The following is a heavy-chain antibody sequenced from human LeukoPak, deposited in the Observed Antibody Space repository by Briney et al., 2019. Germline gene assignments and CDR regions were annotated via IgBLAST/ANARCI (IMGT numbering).Heavy chain of an antibody. Sequence: GGSLRLSCAASGFTFSSYAMSWVRRAPGKGLEWVSAISGSGGSTYYADSVKGRFTISRDNSKNTLYLQMNSLRAEDTAVYYCAKDVVDSSSWYSSWFDPWGQGTLVTVSS. CDR2: ISGSGGST. J-gene: IGHJ5*02. V-gene: IGHV3-23*01. CDR3: AKDVVDSSSWYSSWFDP. CDR1: GFTFSSYA. D-gene: IGHD6-13*01.